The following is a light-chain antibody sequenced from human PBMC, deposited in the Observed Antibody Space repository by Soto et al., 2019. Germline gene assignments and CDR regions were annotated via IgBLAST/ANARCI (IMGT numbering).Light chain of an antibody. Sequence: DIVMTQSPDSLAVSLGERATINCKSSQSVLYSSNNKNYLAWYQQKPGQPPKLLIYWASTRESGVPDRFSGSGSGTDFTLTISSLQAEDVAVYYCQQYYSTPPVTFDQGTKVEIK. CDR3: QQYYSTPPVT. J-gene: IGKJ1*01. CDR2: WAS. CDR1: QSVLYSSNNKNY. V-gene: IGKV4-1*01.